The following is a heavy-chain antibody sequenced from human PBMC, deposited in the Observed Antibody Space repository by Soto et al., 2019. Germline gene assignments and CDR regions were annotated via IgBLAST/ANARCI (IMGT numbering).Heavy chain of an antibody. D-gene: IGHD5-18*01. CDR1: GFTFTSSA. CDR3: AEETPTSGYNAFDI. J-gene: IGHJ3*02. Sequence: SVKVSCKASGFTFTSSAMQWVRQARGQRLEWIGWIVVGSGNTNYAQKFQERVTITRDMSTSTAYMELSSLRSEDTAVYYCAEETPTSGYNAFDIGGKGKMVTVSS. CDR2: IVVGSGNT. V-gene: IGHV1-58*02.